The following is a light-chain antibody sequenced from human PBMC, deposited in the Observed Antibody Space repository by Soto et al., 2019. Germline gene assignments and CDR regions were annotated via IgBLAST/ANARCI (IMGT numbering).Light chain of an antibody. CDR3: QQSYSTPPLS. J-gene: IGKJ5*01. CDR2: AAS. Sequence: DIQMTQSPSSLSASVGDRVTITCRASQSIISDVNWYQHKPGKAPKLLIYAASSLQSGVTSRFSGSGSETDFTLTISSLHPEDFATYYCQQSYSTPPLSFGQGTLLEIK. V-gene: IGKV1-39*01. CDR1: QSIISD.